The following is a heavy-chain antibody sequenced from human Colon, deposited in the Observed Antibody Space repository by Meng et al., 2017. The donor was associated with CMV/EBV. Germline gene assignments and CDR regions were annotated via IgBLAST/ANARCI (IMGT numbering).Heavy chain of an antibody. CDR1: GYTLTASY. Sequence: ASVKVSCKSSGYTLTASYFHWVRQAPGQGLEWLGIMHYSSGNTAHTQKLQGRISMTRDTSTSTVYIELTSLRSGDTALYYCARETDIWGQGTLVTVSS. J-gene: IGHJ4*02. CDR2: MHYSSGNT. CDR3: ARETDI. V-gene: IGHV1-46*01.